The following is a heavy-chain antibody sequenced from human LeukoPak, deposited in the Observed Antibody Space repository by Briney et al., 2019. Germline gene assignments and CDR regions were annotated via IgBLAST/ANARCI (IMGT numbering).Heavy chain of an antibody. V-gene: IGHV1-69*04. CDR3: ATVDCSSTSCPTRYYYYYGMDV. J-gene: IGHJ6*02. CDR2: IIPILGIA. D-gene: IGHD2-2*01. CDR1: GGTFSSYA. Sequence: ASVKVSCKASGGTFSSYAISWVRQAPGQGLEWMGRIIPILGIANYAQKFQGRVTITADKSTSTAYMELSNLRSEDTAVYYCATVDCSSTSCPTRYYYYYGMDVWGQGTTVTVSS.